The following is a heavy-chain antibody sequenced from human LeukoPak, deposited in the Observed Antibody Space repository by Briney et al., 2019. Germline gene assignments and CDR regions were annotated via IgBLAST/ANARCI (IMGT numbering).Heavy chain of an antibody. Sequence: APVKVSCTASGYTFINFAINWGRQAPGQRPEWLGWINAGNGNTKYSQKFQGRVTITRDTSASTAYMELSNLTSEDTAVYYCARGPRAAADDYWGQGTLVTVSS. D-gene: IGHD6-13*01. V-gene: IGHV1-3*01. CDR2: INAGNGNT. CDR1: GYTFINFA. CDR3: ARGPRAAADDY. J-gene: IGHJ4*02.